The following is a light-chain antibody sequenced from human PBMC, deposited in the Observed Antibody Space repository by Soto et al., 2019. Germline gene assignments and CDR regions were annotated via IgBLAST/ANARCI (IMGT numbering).Light chain of an antibody. Sequence: QSALTQPASVSGSPGQSITISCTGTSSDVGGYNYVSWYQQHPGKAPKLMIYDVNNRPSGVSNRFSGSKSGNTVSLTISGLQAEDEADYYCSSYTSSSNVVFGGGTKLTVL. CDR3: SSYTSSSNVV. CDR1: SSDVGGYNY. J-gene: IGLJ2*01. V-gene: IGLV2-14*01. CDR2: DVN.